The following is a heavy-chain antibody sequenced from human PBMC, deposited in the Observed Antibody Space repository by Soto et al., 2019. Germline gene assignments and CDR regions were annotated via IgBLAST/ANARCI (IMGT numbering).Heavy chain of an antibody. D-gene: IGHD4-17*01. V-gene: IGHV3-11*01. CDR1: GFNFSDYY. CDR2: ISSSGSTI. Sequence: GSSLRVACASYGFNFSDYYMSWIRHAPGKRLEWVSYISSSGSTIYYADSVKGRFTISTDNAKNSLYLQMNSLRAEDTAVYYCARDKDYGDSERDYGMDVWGQGTTVTVSS. J-gene: IGHJ6*02. CDR3: ARDKDYGDSERDYGMDV.